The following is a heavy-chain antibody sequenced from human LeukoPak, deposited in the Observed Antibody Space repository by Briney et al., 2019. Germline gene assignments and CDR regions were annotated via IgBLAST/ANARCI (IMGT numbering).Heavy chain of an antibody. CDR2: INPNSGVT. Sequence: GASVKVSCKASGYTFTDYYMHWVRQAPGQGLAWMGWINPNSGVTNYAQKFQGRVTMTRDTSISTVYMELSRLTSDDTAVYYCARDGALDYWGLGTLVTVSS. D-gene: IGHD4-17*01. CDR1: GYTFTDYY. J-gene: IGHJ4*02. CDR3: ARDGALDY. V-gene: IGHV1-2*02.